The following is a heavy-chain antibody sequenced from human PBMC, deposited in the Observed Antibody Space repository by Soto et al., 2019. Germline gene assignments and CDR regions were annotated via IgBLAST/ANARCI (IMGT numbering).Heavy chain of an antibody. J-gene: IGHJ4*02. D-gene: IGHD2-15*01. CDR2: VSAYDGNT. Sequence: QVQLVQSGAEVKKPGASVKVSCTASGYTFTSFGISWVRQAPGQGLEWMGWVSAYDGNTNYAQKLQDRVTMTTDTSTRTAYMELRSLRSDDTALYYCARRLIGSSSYDYWGQGTLVTVSS. CDR3: ARRLIGSSSYDY. V-gene: IGHV1-18*01. CDR1: GYTFTSFG.